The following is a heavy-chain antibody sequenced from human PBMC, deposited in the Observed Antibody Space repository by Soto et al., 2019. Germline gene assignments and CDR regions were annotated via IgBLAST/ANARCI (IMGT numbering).Heavy chain of an antibody. CDR1: GFTFGSYA. CDR2: ISGSGGST. V-gene: IGHV3-23*01. J-gene: IGHJ4*02. Sequence: GGSLRLSCAASGFTFGSYAMSWVRQAPGKGLEWVSAISGSGGSTYYADSVKGRFTISRDNSKNTLYLQMNSLRAEDTAVYYCAKVIPPGYSSSWYLGPLDYWGQGTLVTVSS. CDR3: AKVIPPGYSSSWYLGPLDY. D-gene: IGHD6-13*01.